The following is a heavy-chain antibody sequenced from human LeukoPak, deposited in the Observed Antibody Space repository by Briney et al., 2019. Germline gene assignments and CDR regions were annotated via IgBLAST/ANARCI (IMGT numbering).Heavy chain of an antibody. D-gene: IGHD3-22*01. V-gene: IGHV4-4*02. CDR3: ARGSSITMIVVVTSTAFDI. Sequence: SETLSLTCAVSGDSISSSSWWSWVRQPPGKGLEWIGEIYHTGSNNYNPSLKSRVTMSVDTSKNQFSLKLSSVTAADTAVYYCARGSSITMIVVVTSTAFDIWGQGTMVTVSS. J-gene: IGHJ3*02. CDR2: IYHTGSN. CDR1: GDSISSSSW.